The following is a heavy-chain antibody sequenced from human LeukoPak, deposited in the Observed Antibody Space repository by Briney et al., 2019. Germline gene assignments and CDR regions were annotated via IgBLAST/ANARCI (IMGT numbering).Heavy chain of an antibody. CDR1: GFTFTSYA. Sequence: PGRSLRLSCAASGFTFTSYALHWVRQAPGKGLEWVAFISSDGANIYYTDSVKGRFIISRDSSKNTVSLQMNSLRAEDTAVYYCARDPIAVGAYYFDHWGQGTLVTVSS. CDR3: ARDPIAVGAYYFDH. J-gene: IGHJ4*02. D-gene: IGHD6-19*01. CDR2: ISSDGANI. V-gene: IGHV3-30*04.